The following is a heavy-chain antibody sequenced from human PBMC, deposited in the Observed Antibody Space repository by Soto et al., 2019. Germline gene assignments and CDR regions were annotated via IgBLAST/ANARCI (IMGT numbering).Heavy chain of an antibody. CDR1: GFTFSSYA. CDR2: ITGSGGST. D-gene: IGHD6-19*01. Sequence: VQMLESGGGLVQPGGSLRLSCAASGFTFSSYAMSWVRQAPGKGLEWVSGITGSGGSTYYADSVKGRFTISRDNSKNTLYLQMNSLRAEDTALYYCTSLPRAGFDHWGQGTLVTVSS. J-gene: IGHJ4*02. V-gene: IGHV3-23*01. CDR3: TSLPRAGFDH.